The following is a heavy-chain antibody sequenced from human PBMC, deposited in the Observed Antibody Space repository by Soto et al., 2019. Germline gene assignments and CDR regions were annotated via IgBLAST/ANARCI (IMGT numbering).Heavy chain of an antibody. CDR2: INHSGST. J-gene: IGHJ5*02. V-gene: IGHV4-34*01. CDR3: ATGRRYYDFWSGYYPRYNWFDP. Sequence: SETLSLTCAVYGGSFSGYYWSWIRQPPGKGLEWIGEINHSGSTNYNPSLKSRVTISVDTSKNQFSLKLSSVTAADTAVYYCATGRRYYDFWSGYYPRYNWFDPWGQGTLVTVSS. CDR1: GGSFSGYY. D-gene: IGHD3-3*01.